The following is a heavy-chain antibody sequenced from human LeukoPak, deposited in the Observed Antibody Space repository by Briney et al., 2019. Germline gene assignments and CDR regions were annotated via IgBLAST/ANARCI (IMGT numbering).Heavy chain of an antibody. D-gene: IGHD2-2*01. CDR3: ARGDVHCSSTSCTDPFDY. V-gene: IGHV4-4*07. CDR1: GGSISSYY. CDR2: IYTSGST. Sequence: SETLSLTCTVSGGSISSYYWSWIRQPAGKGLEWIGRIYTSGSTNYNPSLKSRVTISVDTSKNQFSLKLSSVTAADTAVYYCARGDVHCSSTSCTDPFDYWGQGTLVTVSS. J-gene: IGHJ4*02.